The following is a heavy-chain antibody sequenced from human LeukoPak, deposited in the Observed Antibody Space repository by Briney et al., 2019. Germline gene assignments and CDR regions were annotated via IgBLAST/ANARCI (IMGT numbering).Heavy chain of an antibody. J-gene: IGHJ4*02. CDR2: IYYSGST. CDR3: ARVGSRYDFWSGYYSGFDY. D-gene: IGHD3-3*01. Sequence: PSETLSLTCTVSGGSISSYYWSWIRQPPGKGLEWIGYIYYSGSTNYNPSPKSRVTISVDTSKTQFSLKLSSVTAADTAVYYCARVGSRYDFWSGYYSGFDYWGQGTLVTVSS. V-gene: IGHV4-59*01. CDR1: GGSISSYY.